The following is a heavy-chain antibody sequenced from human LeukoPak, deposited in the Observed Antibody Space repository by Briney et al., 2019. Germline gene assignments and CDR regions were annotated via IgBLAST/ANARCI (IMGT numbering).Heavy chain of an antibody. Sequence: GASVKVSCKASGYTFTSYGISWVRQAPGQGLEWMGWMNPNSGNTGYAQKFQGRVTMTRNTSISTAYMELSSLRSEDTAVYYCARVVRGSYYNLRYWGQGTLVTVPS. D-gene: IGHD1-26*01. CDR2: MNPNSGNT. V-gene: IGHV1-8*02. J-gene: IGHJ4*02. CDR3: ARVVRGSYYNLRY. CDR1: GYTFTSYG.